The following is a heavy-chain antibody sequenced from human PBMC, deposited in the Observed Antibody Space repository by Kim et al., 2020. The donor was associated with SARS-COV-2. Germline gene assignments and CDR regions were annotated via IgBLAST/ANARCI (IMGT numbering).Heavy chain of an antibody. V-gene: IGHV2-5*02. J-gene: IGHJ5*02. Sequence: SGPTLVKPTQTLTLTCTFSGFSLSTSGVGVGWIRQPPGKALEWLALIYWDDDKRYSPSLKSRLTITKDTSKNQVVLTMTNMDPVDTATYYCAPSPAAATGTWFDPWGQGTLVTVSS. CDR2: IYWDDDK. CDR1: GFSLSTSGVG. CDR3: APSPAAATGTWFDP. D-gene: IGHD2-2*01.